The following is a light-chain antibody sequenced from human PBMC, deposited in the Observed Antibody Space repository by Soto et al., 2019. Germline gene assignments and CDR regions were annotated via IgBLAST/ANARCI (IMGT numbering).Light chain of an antibody. Sequence: QSALTQPASVSGSPGQSITISCTGTSSDIGGYNYVSWYQQHPGKAPKLMIYEVNNRPSGVSSRFSGSKSGNTASLTISGLQAEDEADYYCSVYTRTSTYVFGTGTKLTVL. V-gene: IGLV2-14*01. CDR1: SSDIGGYNY. CDR3: SVYTRTSTYV. CDR2: EVN. J-gene: IGLJ1*01.